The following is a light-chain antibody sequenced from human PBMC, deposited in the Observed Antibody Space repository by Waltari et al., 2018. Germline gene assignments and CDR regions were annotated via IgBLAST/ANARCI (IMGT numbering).Light chain of an antibody. CDR1: NIESKS. Sequence: SYVLTQPPSVSVAPGKTASITCGGNNIESKSVQWYQQKPGQAPILVMSYDSDRPSGIPERFSGANSGNTATLTISRVEAGDEADYYCQVWDANTDPGVFGTGTEVTVL. CDR3: QVWDANTDPGV. CDR2: YDS. V-gene: IGLV3-21*04. J-gene: IGLJ1*01.